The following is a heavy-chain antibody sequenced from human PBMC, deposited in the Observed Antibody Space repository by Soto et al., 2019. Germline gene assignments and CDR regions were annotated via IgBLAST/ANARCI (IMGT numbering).Heavy chain of an antibody. J-gene: IGHJ4*02. CDR2: IIPILGIA. CDR3: ARDGIGGTAFRGXLDY. CDR1: GGTFSSYT. V-gene: IGHV1-69*04. Sequence: GASVKVSCKASGGTFSSYTISWVRQAPGQGLEWMGRIIPILGIANYAQKFQGRVTITADKSTSTAYMELSSLRSEDTAVYYCARDGIGGTAFRGXLDYWGQGTLVTVSS. D-gene: IGHD1-1*01.